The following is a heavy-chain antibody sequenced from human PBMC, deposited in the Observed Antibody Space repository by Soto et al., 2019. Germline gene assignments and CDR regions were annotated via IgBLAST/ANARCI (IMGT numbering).Heavy chain of an antibody. CDR1: GFTFSNYA. Sequence: EVQLVESGGGLVQPGGSLRLSCAASGFTFSNYAMSWVRQGPGTGLEWVSAIDSGGGTYYVDSVKGRFTISRDNSKITVYLQRNSLRAEDTAVYYCAKDDAVMPFRWFDPWGQGTLVTVSS. J-gene: IGHJ5*02. CDR2: IDSGGGT. CDR3: AKDDAVMPFRWFDP. V-gene: IGHV3-23*04. D-gene: IGHD3-16*01.